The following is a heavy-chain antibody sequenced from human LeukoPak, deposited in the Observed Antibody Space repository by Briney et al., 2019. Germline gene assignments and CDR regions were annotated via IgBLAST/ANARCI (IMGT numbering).Heavy chain of an antibody. Sequence: GGSLRLSCTASGFTFSSYGMHWVRQAPGKGLEWVAFIRYDGSNKYYADSVKGRFTISRDNSKNTLYLQMNSLRAEDTAVYYCAKDRGPSGYDHFDYWGQGTLVAVSS. V-gene: IGHV3-30*02. CDR3: AKDRGPSGYDHFDY. J-gene: IGHJ4*02. CDR1: GFTFSSYG. CDR2: IRYDGSNK. D-gene: IGHD5-12*01.